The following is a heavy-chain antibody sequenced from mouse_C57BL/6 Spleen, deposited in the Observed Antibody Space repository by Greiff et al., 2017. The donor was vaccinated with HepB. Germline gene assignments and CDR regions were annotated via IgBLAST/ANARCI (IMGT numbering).Heavy chain of an antibody. CDR1: GFTFSSYA. D-gene: IGHD1-1*01. Sequence: EVQLQESGGGLVKPGGSLKLSCAASGFTFSSYAMSWVRQTPEKRLEWVATISDGGSYTYYPDNVKGRVTISRDNAKNNLYLQMSHLKSEDTAMYYCARDYYVSSPLDYWGQGTSVTVSS. V-gene: IGHV5-4*01. CDR2: ISDGGSYT. J-gene: IGHJ4*01. CDR3: ARDYYVSSPLDY.